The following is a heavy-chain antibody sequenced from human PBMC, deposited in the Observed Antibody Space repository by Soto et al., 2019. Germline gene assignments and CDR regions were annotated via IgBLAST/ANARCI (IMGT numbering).Heavy chain of an antibody. CDR2: IYDSGTT. Sequence: PSETQSLTCAVSGGSIRSGGYSWTWIRQPPGKGLEWIGYIYDSGTTYYNPSLKSRVTISVDRSKNQFSLKLSSVTAADTAVYYCARAHYGDYGYGMDVWGQGTTVTVSS. J-gene: IGHJ6*02. CDR1: GGSIRSGGYS. V-gene: IGHV4-30-2*01. D-gene: IGHD4-17*01. CDR3: ARAHYGDYGYGMDV.